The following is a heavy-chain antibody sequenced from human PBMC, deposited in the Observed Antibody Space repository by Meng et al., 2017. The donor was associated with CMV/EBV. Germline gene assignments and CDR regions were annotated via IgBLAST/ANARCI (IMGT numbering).Heavy chain of an antibody. Sequence: QVQLVQSGAEMKKPGASVKVSCXASGYTFTSYYMHWVRQAPGQGLEWMGIINPSGGSTSYAQKFQGRVTMTRDTSTSTVYMELSSLRSEDTAVYYCATERFTSIAAPGFDYWGQGTLVTVSS. CDR2: INPSGGST. CDR3: ATERFTSIAAPGFDY. V-gene: IGHV1-46*01. J-gene: IGHJ4*02. CDR1: GYTFTSYY. D-gene: IGHD6-6*01.